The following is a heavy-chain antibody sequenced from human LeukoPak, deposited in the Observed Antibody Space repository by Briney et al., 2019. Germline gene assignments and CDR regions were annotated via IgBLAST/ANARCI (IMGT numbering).Heavy chain of an antibody. Sequence: GGSLRLSCAASGFTFSSYAMSWVRQAPGQALAWDSAIRGSGGSKYYADSVKGRFTISRDNSKNTLYLQMNSLRAEDTAVYYCAKDLGSGSYYLNWFDPWGQGTLVTVSS. CDR3: AKDLGSGSYYLNWFDP. CDR2: IRGSGGSK. J-gene: IGHJ5*02. CDR1: GFTFSSYA. D-gene: IGHD3-10*01. V-gene: IGHV3-23*01.